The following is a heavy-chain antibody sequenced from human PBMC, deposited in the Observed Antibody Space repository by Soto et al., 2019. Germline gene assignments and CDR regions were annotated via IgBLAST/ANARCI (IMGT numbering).Heavy chain of an antibody. V-gene: IGHV1-69*02. CDR2: IIPILGIA. CDR1: GGTFSSYS. Sequence: QVQLVQSGAEVKKPGSSVKVSCKASGGTFSSYSISWVRQAPGQGLEWMGRIIPILGIANYAQKFQGRVTITAAKSTSTAYMELSSLRSEDTAVYYCARGAAGIAVAGPSYYFDYWGQGTLVTVSS. D-gene: IGHD6-19*01. J-gene: IGHJ4*02. CDR3: ARGAAGIAVAGPSYYFDY.